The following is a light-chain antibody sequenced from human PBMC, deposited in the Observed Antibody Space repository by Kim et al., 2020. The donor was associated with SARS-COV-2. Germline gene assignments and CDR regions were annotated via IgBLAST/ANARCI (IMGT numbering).Light chain of an antibody. CDR3: AAWDDSLNGWV. V-gene: IGLV1-44*01. CDR2: SNN. Sequence: GQTATLTCSGSSNNVGSQGVDWHQQHPGPPPKLLTDSNNNRPSGVPERISASRSGNTASLTITGLQPEDEADYYCAAWDDSLNGWVFGGGTQLTVL. J-gene: IGLJ3*02. CDR1: SNNVGSQG.